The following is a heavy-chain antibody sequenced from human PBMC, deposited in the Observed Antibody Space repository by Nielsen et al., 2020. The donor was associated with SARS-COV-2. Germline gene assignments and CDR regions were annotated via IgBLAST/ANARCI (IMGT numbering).Heavy chain of an antibody. Sequence: GESLKISCAASGFTFSSYWMHWVRQAPGKGLVWVSRINSDGSSTSYADSVKGRFTISRDNAKNTLYLQMNSLRAEDTAVYYCARRDYDILTGYPIPYYGMDVWGQGTTVTVSS. V-gene: IGHV3-74*01. J-gene: IGHJ6*02. CDR2: INSDGSST. CDR1: GFTFSSYW. D-gene: IGHD3-9*01. CDR3: ARRDYDILTGYPIPYYGMDV.